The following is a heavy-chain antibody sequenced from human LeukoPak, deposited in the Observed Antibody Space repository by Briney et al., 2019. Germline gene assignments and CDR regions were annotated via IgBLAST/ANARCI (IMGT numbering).Heavy chain of an antibody. Sequence: GGSLRLSCAASGFTVSSNYMSWVRQASGKGLEWVSVIYSGGSTYYADSVKGRFTISRDNSKNTLYLQMNSLRAEDTAVYYCARDQLYCGGPTCYRTGDDSWGQGTLVTVSS. J-gene: IGHJ4*02. CDR2: IYSGGST. CDR3: ARDQLYCGGPTCYRTGDDS. D-gene: IGHD2-2*02. V-gene: IGHV3-53*01. CDR1: GFTVSSNY.